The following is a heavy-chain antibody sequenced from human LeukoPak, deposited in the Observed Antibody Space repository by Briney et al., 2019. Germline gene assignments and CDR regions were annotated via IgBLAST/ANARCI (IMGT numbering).Heavy chain of an antibody. CDR2: IYSGDST. D-gene: IGHD2-15*01. CDR3: ARDTHSCFDY. CDR1: GFTVSSNY. J-gene: IGHJ4*01. Sequence: GGSLRLSCAASGFTVSSNYMSWVRQAPGKGLEWVSVIYSGDSTYYADSVKGRFTISRDNSKNTVYLQMNSLRAEDTAVYYCARDTHSCFDYWGHGAPVTVSS. V-gene: IGHV3-53*01.